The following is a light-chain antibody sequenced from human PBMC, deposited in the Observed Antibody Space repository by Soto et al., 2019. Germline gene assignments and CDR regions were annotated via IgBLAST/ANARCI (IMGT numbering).Light chain of an antibody. CDR3: CSYAGSSTLV. CDR1: SSDVGSYYL. V-gene: IGLV2-23*02. Sequence: QSALTQPASVSGSPGQSITISCTGTSSDVGSYYLVSWYQQHPGKAPKLMIYEVSKRPSGVSNSFSGSKSGNTASLTIAGLQAEDLADYYCCSYAGSSTLVFGGGTKVTVL. CDR2: EVS. J-gene: IGLJ2*01.